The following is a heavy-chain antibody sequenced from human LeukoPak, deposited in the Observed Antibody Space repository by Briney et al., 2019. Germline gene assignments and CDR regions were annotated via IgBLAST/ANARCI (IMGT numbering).Heavy chain of an antibody. CDR2: ISGSGGST. V-gene: IGHV3-23*01. D-gene: IGHD3-22*01. J-gene: IGHJ3*02. CDR1: GCTFSSYA. Sequence: GGSLRHSCAASGCTFSSYAMSWVRQAPGKGLEWVSAISGSGGSTYYADSVKGRFTISRDNSKNTLYLQMNSLRAEDAAVYYCAKDQITMIVVVITTGAFYIWGQGTMVTVSS. CDR3: AKDQITMIVVVITTGAFYI.